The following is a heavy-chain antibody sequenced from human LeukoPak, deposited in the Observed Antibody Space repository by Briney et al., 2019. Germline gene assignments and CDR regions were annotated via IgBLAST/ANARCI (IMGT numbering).Heavy chain of an antibody. CDR2: ISGSGTDT. J-gene: IGHJ4*02. CDR1: GFTFSFYA. V-gene: IGHV3-23*01. CDR3: AKDLSYDSSHY. D-gene: IGHD3-22*01. Sequence: GGSLRLSCSVSGFTFSFYAMSWVRQAPGKGLEWVSAISGSGTDTYYADSVRGRFTISRDNSKSTVYLRVTSLRADDTAVYYCAKDLSYDSSHYWGQGTLVTVSS.